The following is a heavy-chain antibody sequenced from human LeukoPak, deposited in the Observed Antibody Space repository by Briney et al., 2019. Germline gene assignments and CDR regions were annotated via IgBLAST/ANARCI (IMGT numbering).Heavy chain of an antibody. D-gene: IGHD4-17*01. Sequence: GGSLRLSCAASGFTVSSNYMSWVRQAPGKGLEWVSVIYSGGSTYYADSVKGRFNISRDNSKNTLYLQMNSLRAEDTAVYYCARGHTAVTRHFDFWGQGTLVTVSS. CDR3: ARGHTAVTRHFDF. J-gene: IGHJ4*02. V-gene: IGHV3-66*01. CDR2: IYSGGST. CDR1: GFTVSSNY.